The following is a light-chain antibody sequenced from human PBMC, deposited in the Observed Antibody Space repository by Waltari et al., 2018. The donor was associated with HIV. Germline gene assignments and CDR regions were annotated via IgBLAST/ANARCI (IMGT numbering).Light chain of an antibody. Sequence: DMVLTQSSPALVATPGGQASIACKSLRSLLETKGDPVLQWYVQKPGQSPQLLMYLTSKRAAGVPERFSGIGSGTDFTLRISRVEAEDVGVYYCMQALQRPRTFGGGTKVELK. J-gene: IGKJ4*01. V-gene: IGKV2-28*01. CDR2: LTS. CDR1: RSLLETKGDPV. CDR3: MQALQRPRT.